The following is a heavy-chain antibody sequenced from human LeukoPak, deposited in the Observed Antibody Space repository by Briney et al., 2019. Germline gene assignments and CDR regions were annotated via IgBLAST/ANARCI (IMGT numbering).Heavy chain of an antibody. Sequence: PSETLSLTCTVSGGSIDTRSYSWGWVRQPPGRGLECIGSVHNSGRTYYNPSLKSRVTISVDKSKNQFSLKLSSVTAADTAVYYCAREAPVGQPKWFGVYNWFDPWGQGTLVTVSS. CDR3: AREAPVGQPKWFGVYNWFDP. CDR1: GGSIDTRSYS. CDR2: VHNSGRT. D-gene: IGHD3-10*01. V-gene: IGHV4-39*07. J-gene: IGHJ5*02.